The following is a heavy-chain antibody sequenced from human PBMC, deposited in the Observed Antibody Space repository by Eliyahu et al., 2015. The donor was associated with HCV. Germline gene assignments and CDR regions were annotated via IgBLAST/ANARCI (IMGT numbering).Heavy chain of an antibody. CDR3: ARDAAQGGIVVVITSPDX. Sequence: QVQLVQSGAEVKKPGASVKVSCKASGXTFTGYYMXWVRQAPGQGLAGMGWINPNSGGTNYAQKFQGRVTMTRDTSISTAYMELSRLRSDDTAVYYCARDAAQGGIVVVITSPDXWGQGTLVTVSS. V-gene: IGHV1-2*02. J-gene: IGHJ4*02. CDR2: INPNSGGT. CDR1: GXTFTGYY. D-gene: IGHD3-22*01.